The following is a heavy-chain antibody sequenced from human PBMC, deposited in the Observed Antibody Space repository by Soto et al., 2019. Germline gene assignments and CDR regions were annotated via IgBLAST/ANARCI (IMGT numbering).Heavy chain of an antibody. CDR2: ISSSSSSI. Sequence: GGSLRLSCAASGFNFSNHIMNWVRQAAGKGLEWVSSISSSSSSIYYEEAVKGRFTISRDNAKNSENLKMNSLRAEDTAVYYCASLLTGLHFDYWGQGTLVTVSS. CDR1: GFNFSNHI. CDR3: ASLLTGLHFDY. V-gene: IGHV3-21*01. J-gene: IGHJ4*02.